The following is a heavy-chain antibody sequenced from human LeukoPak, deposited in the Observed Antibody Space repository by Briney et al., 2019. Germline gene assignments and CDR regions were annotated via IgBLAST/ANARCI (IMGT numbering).Heavy chain of an antibody. J-gene: IGHJ4*02. D-gene: IGHD1-26*01. Sequence: GGSLRLSCAASGFTFSSYGMHWVRQAPGKGLEWVAFIRYDGSNKYYADSVKGRFTFSRDNAKNTLYVQMNSLRAEDTAVYYCARDRSGGNYATFEYWGQGTLVTVSS. V-gene: IGHV3-30*02. CDR1: GFTFSSYG. CDR2: IRYDGSNK. CDR3: ARDRSGGNYATFEY.